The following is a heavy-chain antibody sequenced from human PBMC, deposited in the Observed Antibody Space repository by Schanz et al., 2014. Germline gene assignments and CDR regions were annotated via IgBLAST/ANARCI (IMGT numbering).Heavy chain of an antibody. V-gene: IGHV1-46*01. J-gene: IGHJ4*02. Sequence: QVQLVQSGAEVKKPGSSVKVSCKASGGTFSSFGINWVRQAPGQGLEWMGIINLSGGSTNNAQKFQGRLTMTRDTSTSTVYMELTSLRFDDTAVYYCARDFSAYVGNYFDYWGQGTLVTVSS. CDR2: INLSGGST. D-gene: IGHD5-12*01. CDR1: GGTFSSFG. CDR3: ARDFSAYVGNYFDY.